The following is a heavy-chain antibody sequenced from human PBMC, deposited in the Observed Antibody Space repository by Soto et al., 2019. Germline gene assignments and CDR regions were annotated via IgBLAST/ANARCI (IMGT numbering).Heavy chain of an antibody. CDR1: GFTFSSYA. V-gene: IGHV3-23*01. Sequence: VGSLRLSCAASGFTFSSYALCCVRQAPGKGLEWVSAISGSGGSTYYEYSVKGRFTISRDNSENTLYLQMNSLRAEDTAVYYCAKLFLPDYGDWGVDVWGQGTTVTVSS. CDR3: AKLFLPDYGDWGVDV. D-gene: IGHD4-17*01. J-gene: IGHJ6*02. CDR2: ISGSGGST.